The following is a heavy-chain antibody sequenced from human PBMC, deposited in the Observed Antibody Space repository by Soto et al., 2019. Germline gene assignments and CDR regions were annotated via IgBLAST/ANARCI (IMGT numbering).Heavy chain of an antibody. CDR3: ATALGYCSGGSCNYYYYGMDV. V-gene: IGHV1-2*04. CDR1: GYTFTGYY. CDR2: INPNSGDT. Sequence: QVQLVQSGAEVKKPGASVKVSCKASGYTFTGYYMHWVRQAPGQGLEWMGWINPNSGDTNYAQKFQGWVTMTRDTSISTAYMELSRLRSDDTAVYYCATALGYCSGGSCNYYYYGMDVWGQGTTVTVSS. D-gene: IGHD2-15*01. J-gene: IGHJ6*02.